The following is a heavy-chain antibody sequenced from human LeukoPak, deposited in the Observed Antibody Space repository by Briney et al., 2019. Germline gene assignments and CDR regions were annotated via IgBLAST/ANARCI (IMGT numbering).Heavy chain of an antibody. CDR1: GGSFSGYY. CDR2: INHSGST. V-gene: IGHV4-34*01. CDR3: ARGKSEAADGYFFDY. J-gene: IGHJ4*02. Sequence: SETLSLTCAVYGGSFSGYYWSWLRQPPGKGLEWIGEINHSGSTNYNPSLKSRVTISVDTSKNQFSLKLSSVTAADTAVYYCARGKSEAADGYFFDYWGQGTLVTVSS. D-gene: IGHD5-24*01.